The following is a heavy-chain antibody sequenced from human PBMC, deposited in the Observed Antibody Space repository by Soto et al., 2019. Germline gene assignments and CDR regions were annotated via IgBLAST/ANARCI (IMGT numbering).Heavy chain of an antibody. V-gene: IGHV6-1*01. D-gene: IGHD6-19*01. CDR3: AREWLVGFYYYYGMDV. J-gene: IGHJ6*02. CDR1: GDSVSSNSAA. Sequence: SQTLSLTCAISGDSVSSNSAAWNWIRQSPSRGLEWLGRTYYRSKWYNDYAVSVKSRITINPDTSKNQFSLQLDSVTPEDTAVYYCAREWLVGFYYYYGMDVWGQGTTVTVSS. CDR2: TYYRSKWYN.